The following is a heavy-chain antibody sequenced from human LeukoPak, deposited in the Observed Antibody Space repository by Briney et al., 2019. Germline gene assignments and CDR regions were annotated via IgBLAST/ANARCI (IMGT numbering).Heavy chain of an antibody. D-gene: IGHD6-6*01. Sequence: GGSLRLSCAASGFTVSSNYMSWVRQAPGKGLEWVSAVSGSSTYYADSVKGRFTISTDNSKNTLYLQMNSLRAEDTAVYYCAKGSSSSRPYYFDYWGQGTLVTVSS. V-gene: IGHV3-53*01. J-gene: IGHJ4*02. CDR3: AKGSSSSRPYYFDY. CDR1: GFTVSSNY. CDR2: VSGSST.